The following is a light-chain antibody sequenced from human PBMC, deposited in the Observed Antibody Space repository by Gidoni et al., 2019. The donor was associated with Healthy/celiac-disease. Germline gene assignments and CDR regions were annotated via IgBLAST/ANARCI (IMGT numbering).Light chain of an antibody. V-gene: IGLV1-47*01. CDR2: RNN. Sequence: QAVLTQPHSASGTRGQRVAISCSGGSSNIGSNYVYWYPQLPGPAPKRLISRNNPRPSGVLDRFSGSKSGTAASLAISCRRYEDEADYYCAAWDDSLSGQVFGGGTKPTVL. CDR3: AAWDDSLSGQV. J-gene: IGLJ3*02. CDR1: SSNIGSNY.